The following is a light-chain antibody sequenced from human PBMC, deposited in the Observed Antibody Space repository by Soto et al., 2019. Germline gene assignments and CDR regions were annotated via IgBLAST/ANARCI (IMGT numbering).Light chain of an antibody. CDR2: NTS. CDR3: QHYGGSFI. Sequence: EIVLTQSPGTLSLSPGEGATVSCRVSQSINSKSLVWYQRKFGQAPRLLIYNTSSRATGIPDRFSGSGSGTDFTLSISRLETADFEVYYCQHYGGSFIFGPGTKVDIK. J-gene: IGKJ3*01. CDR1: QSINSKS. V-gene: IGKV3-20*01.